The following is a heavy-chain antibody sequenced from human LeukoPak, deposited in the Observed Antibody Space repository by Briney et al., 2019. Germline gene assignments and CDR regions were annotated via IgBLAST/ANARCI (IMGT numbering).Heavy chain of an antibody. J-gene: IGHJ5*02. CDR3: ARDHWSHYYGSGGENYFDP. V-gene: IGHV1-18*01. CDR1: GYTLTMYG. Sequence: GASVKVSYKASGYTLTMYGISWVRQAPGQGLEWMGWISGFNAYTNYAQKLQGRVTMTTDTSTSTAYMEVRGLRSDDTAVYYCARDHWSHYYGSGGENYFDPWGQGTLVTVSS. CDR2: ISGFNAYT. D-gene: IGHD3-10*01.